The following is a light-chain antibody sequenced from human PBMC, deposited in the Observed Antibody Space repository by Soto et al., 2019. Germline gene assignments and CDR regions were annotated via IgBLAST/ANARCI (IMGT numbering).Light chain of an antibody. Sequence: QSVLTQPPSVSGAPGQRVTISCTGSSSNIGAGYAVHWYQHLPGTAPKLLIYANTNRPSGIPDRFSGSKSGTSGTLDITGLQTGDEADYYCATWDGSLPGEVFGGGTKLTVL. V-gene: IGLV1-40*01. CDR1: SSNIGAGYA. CDR3: ATWDGSLPGEV. J-gene: IGLJ2*01. CDR2: ANT.